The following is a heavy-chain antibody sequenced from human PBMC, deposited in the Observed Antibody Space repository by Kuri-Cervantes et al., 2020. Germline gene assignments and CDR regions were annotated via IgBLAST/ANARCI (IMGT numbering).Heavy chain of an antibody. J-gene: IGHJ4*02. CDR2: IYRSGSP. CDR3: ARVRSGYYDRQGFDY. CDR1: GYSISSGFY. V-gene: IGHV4-38-2*02. D-gene: IGHD3-22*01. Sequence: SETLSLTCTVSGYSISSGFYWGWIRQPPGKGLEWIGSIYRSGSPSYNPSLKSRVTISVDTSKNEFSLKLSSVTAADTAVYYCARVRSGYYDRQGFDYWGQGTLVTVS.